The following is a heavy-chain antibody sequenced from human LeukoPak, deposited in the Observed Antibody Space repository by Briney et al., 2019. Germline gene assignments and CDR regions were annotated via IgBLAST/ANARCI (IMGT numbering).Heavy chain of an antibody. J-gene: IGHJ6*03. CDR2: ISSSSSYI. CDR3: ARGLVSTYYYYMDV. D-gene: IGHD1-1*01. V-gene: IGHV3-21*01. Sequence: GGSLRLSYAATGFTFSSYSMNWVRQAPGKGLEWVSSISSSSSYIYYADSVKGRFTISRDNAKNSLYLQMNSLRAEDTAVYYCARGLVSTYYYYMDVWGKGTTVTVSS. CDR1: GFTFSSYS.